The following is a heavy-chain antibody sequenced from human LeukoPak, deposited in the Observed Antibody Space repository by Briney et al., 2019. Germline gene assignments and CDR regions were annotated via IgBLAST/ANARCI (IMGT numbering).Heavy chain of an antibody. D-gene: IGHD2-21*02. CDR2: IYWNDDK. CDR3: AHMPNFHRVVTYYYMDV. CDR1: GFSLSTSGVG. V-gene: IGHV2-5*01. J-gene: IGHJ6*03. Sequence: ESGPTLVSPTQTLTLTCTFSGFSLSTSGVGVGWIRQPPGKALEWLALIYWNDDKRYSPSLKSRLTITKDTSKNQVVLTMTNMDPVDTATYYCAHMPNFHRVVTYYYMDVWGKGTTVTVSS.